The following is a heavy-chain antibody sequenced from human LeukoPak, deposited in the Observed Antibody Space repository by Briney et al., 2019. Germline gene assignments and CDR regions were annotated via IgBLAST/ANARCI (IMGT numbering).Heavy chain of an antibody. J-gene: IGHJ4*02. CDR2: INPSGGGT. D-gene: IGHD3-22*01. Sequence: ASVKVSCKASGYTFTSYYMHWVRQAPGQGLEWMGIINPSGGGTSYAQKFQGRVTMTRDTSTSTVYMELSSLRSEDTAVYYCARVDRYSSGWYIKYYYDSSGYFLAYWGQGTLVTVSS. CDR1: GYTFTSYY. V-gene: IGHV1-46*01. CDR3: ARVDRYSSGWYIKYYYDSSGYFLAY.